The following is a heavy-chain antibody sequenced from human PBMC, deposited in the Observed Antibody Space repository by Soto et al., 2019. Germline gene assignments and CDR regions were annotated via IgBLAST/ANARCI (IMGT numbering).Heavy chain of an antibody. CDR1: GFTFSRHW. CDR3: ASPVVPAATGGPYFSGIDV. Sequence: EVQLVESGGGLVQPGGSLRLACAASGFTFSRHWMHWVRQAPGKGLVWDSRIDSYGSSTHYADSVKGRFTISTYNAKNPLYLQMNSLRAEDTAVYDCASPVVPAATGGPYFSGIDVWGQGTTVSVSS. V-gene: IGHV3-74*01. D-gene: IGHD2-2*01. CDR2: IDSYGSST. J-gene: IGHJ6*02.